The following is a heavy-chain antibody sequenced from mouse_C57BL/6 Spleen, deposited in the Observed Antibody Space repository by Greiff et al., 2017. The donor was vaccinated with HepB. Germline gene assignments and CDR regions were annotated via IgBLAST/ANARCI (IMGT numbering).Heavy chain of an antibody. CDR3: ARAIYDGYSAWFAY. CDR1: GFTFSSYA. J-gene: IGHJ3*01. CDR2: ISDGGSYT. Sequence: EVNVVESGGGLVKPGGSLKLSCAASGFTFSSYAMSWVRQTPEKRLEWVATISDGGSYTYYPDNVKGRFTISRDNAKNNLYLQMSHLKSEDTAMYYCARAIYDGYSAWFAYWGQGTLVTVSA. D-gene: IGHD2-3*01. V-gene: IGHV5-4*03.